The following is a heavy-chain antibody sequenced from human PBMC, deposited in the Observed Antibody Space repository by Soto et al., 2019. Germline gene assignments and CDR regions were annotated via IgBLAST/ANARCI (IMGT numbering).Heavy chain of an antibody. V-gene: IGHV3-74*01. D-gene: IGHD3-10*01. CDR1: GFTFSSYW. J-gene: IGHJ6*02. CDR2: INSDGSST. Sequence: GGSLRLSCAASGFTFSSYWMHWVRQAPGKGLVWVSRINSDGSSTGYADSVKGRFTISRDNAKNTLYLQMNSLRAEDTAVYYCARVGFGELLSPPYYYYYGMDVWGQGTTVTVSS. CDR3: ARVGFGELLSPPYYYYYGMDV.